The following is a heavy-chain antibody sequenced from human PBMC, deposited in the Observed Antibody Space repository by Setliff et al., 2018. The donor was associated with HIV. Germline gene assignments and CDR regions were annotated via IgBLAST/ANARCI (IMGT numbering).Heavy chain of an antibody. CDR3: ARDDPPGGNDY. CDR1: GFTFTNFE. D-gene: IGHD2-15*01. V-gene: IGHV3-48*03. Sequence: GGSLRLSCAASGFTFTNFEFNWVRQAPGKGLEWISYINTTSSPIYYADSVKGRFTISRDNAKNSVYLQMNSLRDEDTAVYYCARDDPPGGNDYRGQGTLVTVSS. J-gene: IGHJ4*02. CDR2: INTTSSPI.